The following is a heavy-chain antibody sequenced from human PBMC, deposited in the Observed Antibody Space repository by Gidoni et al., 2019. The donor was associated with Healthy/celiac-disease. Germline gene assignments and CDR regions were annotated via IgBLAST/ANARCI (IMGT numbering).Heavy chain of an antibody. CDR2: ISWNSGSI. D-gene: IGHD2-2*01. V-gene: IGHV3-9*01. CDR3: AKGLFVVVPAADDAFDI. Sequence: EVQLVESGGGLVQPGRSLRLSCAASGFTFDDYAMHWVRQAPGKGLEWVSGISWNSGSIGYADSVKGRFTISRDNAKNSLYLQMNSLRAEDTALYYCAKGLFVVVPAADDAFDIWGQGTMVTVSS. J-gene: IGHJ3*02. CDR1: GFTFDDYA.